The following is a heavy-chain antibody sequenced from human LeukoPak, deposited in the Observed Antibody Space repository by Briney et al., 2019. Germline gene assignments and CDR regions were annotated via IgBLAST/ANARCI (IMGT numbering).Heavy chain of an antibody. CDR1: GFTLSSYG. D-gene: IGHD6-13*01. J-gene: IGHJ5*02. V-gene: IGHV3-33*01. CDR3: ARPFSSPNWFAP. Sequence: PGGSLRLSCAASGFTLSSYGMHWVRQAPGKGLEWVAVIWYDGSNKYYADSVKGRFTISRDNSKNTLYLQMNSLRAEDTAAYYCARPFSSPNWFAPWGQGTLVTVSS. CDR2: IWYDGSNK.